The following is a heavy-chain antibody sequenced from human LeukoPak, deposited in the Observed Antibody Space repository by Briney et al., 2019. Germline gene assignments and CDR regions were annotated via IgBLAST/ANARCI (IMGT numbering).Heavy chain of an antibody. D-gene: IGHD2-15*01. CDR2: IYYSGSA. Sequence: PSETLALTCTVSGGSFSSYYWSWIRQPPGKGLEWSGYIYYSGSANYNPSLKSRVTISVDTSKNQFSLNLSSVTAADTAVYYCARSVEGYCSGGSCYSYSYYMDVWGKGTTVTVSS. V-gene: IGHV4-59*01. CDR1: GGSFSSYY. J-gene: IGHJ6*03. CDR3: ARSVEGYCSGGSCYSYSYYMDV.